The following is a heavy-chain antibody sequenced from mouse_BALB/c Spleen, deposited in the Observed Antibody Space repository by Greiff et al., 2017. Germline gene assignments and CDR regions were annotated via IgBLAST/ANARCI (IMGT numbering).Heavy chain of an antibody. V-gene: IGHV5-6-3*01. CDR1: GFTFSSYG. Sequence: EVQGVESGGGLVQPGGSLKLSCAASGFTFSSYGMSWVRQTPDKRLELVATINSNGGSTYYPDSVKGRFTISRDNAKNTLYLQMSSLKSEDTAMYYCAREDGNYLGWFAYWGQGTLVTVSA. D-gene: IGHD2-1*01. CDR3: AREDGNYLGWFAY. CDR2: INSNGGST. J-gene: IGHJ3*01.